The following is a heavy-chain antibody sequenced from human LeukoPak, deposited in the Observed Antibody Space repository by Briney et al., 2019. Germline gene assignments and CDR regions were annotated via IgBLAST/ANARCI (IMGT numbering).Heavy chain of an antibody. Sequence: PGGSLRLSCAASGFTFSSYSMNWVRQAPGKGLEWVSYISSSSSTIYYADSVKGRFTISRDNAKNSLYLQMNSLRAEDTAVYYCARDGDIVVVVAATPKTHYYYYGMDVWGQGTTATVSS. D-gene: IGHD2-15*01. J-gene: IGHJ6*02. CDR3: ARDGDIVVVVAATPKTHYYYYGMDV. CDR1: GFTFSSYS. V-gene: IGHV3-48*04. CDR2: ISSSSSTI.